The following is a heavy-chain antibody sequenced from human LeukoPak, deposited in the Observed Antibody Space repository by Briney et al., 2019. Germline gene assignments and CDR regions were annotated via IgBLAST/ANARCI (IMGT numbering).Heavy chain of an antibody. J-gene: IGHJ6*03. D-gene: IGHD3-3*01. CDR3: ARGYDFWSGSDYYYYMDV. CDR2: INYSGSS. V-gene: IGHV4-59*01. CDR1: GDSINNYY. Sequence: SETLSLTCTVSGDSINNYYWSWIRQPPGKGLEWIGNINYSGSSNSNPSLKSRVTISVDTSKNQFSLKLSSVTAADTAVYYCARGYDFWSGSDYYYYMDVWGKGTTVTVSS.